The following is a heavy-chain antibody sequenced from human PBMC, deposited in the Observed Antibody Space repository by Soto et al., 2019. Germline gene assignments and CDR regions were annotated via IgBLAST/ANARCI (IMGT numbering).Heavy chain of an antibody. V-gene: IGHV1-46*03. CDR3: GRDSVVVPAAMGYYYYGMDV. D-gene: IGHD2-2*01. CDR1: GYTFTSYY. CDR2: INPSGGST. Sequence: ASVKVSCKASGYTFTSYYMHWVRQAPGQGLEWMGIINPSGGSTSYAQKFQGRVTMTRDTSTSTVYMELSSLRPEDTAVYYCGRDSVVVPAAMGYYYYGMDVWGQGTTVTVSS. J-gene: IGHJ6*02.